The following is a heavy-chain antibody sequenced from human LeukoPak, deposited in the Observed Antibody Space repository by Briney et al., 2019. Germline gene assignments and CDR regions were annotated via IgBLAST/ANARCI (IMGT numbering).Heavy chain of an antibody. D-gene: IGHD2-8*02. CDR2: INHSGST. J-gene: IGHJ5*02. CDR1: GGSFSGYY. CDR3: ARDTGNWFDP. Sequence: SETLSLTCAVYGGSFSGYYWSWIRQPPGKGLEWIGEINHSGSTNYNPSLKSRVTISVDTSKNQFSLKLSSVTAADTAVYYCARDTGNWFDPWGQGTLVTVSS. V-gene: IGHV4-34*01.